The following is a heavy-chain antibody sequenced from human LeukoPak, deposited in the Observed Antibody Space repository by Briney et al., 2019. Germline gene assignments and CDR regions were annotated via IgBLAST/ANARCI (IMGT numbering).Heavy chain of an antibody. CDR3: ATRWGGRIDY. V-gene: IGHV1-2*02. CDR2: INPNSGGT. J-gene: IGHJ4*02. CDR1: GGTFSSYA. D-gene: IGHD3-16*01. Sequence: GGSVKVSCKASGGTFSSYAISWVRQAPGQGLEWMGWINPNSGGTNYAQKFQGRVTMTRDTSISTAYMELSRLRSDDTAVYYCATRWGGRIDYWGQGTLVTVSS.